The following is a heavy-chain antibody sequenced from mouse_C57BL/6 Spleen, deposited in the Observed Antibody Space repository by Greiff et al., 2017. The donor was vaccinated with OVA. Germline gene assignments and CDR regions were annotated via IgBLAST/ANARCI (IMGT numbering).Heavy chain of an antibody. D-gene: IGHD2-4*01. Sequence: VKVVESGPELVRPGVSVKISCKGSGYTFTDYAMHWVKQSHAKSLEWIGGISTYYGDASYNQKFKDKATMTVDKSSSTAYMELARLTSEDSAVYYCARLYYDYFPFDYWGQGTTLTVSS. J-gene: IGHJ2*01. CDR3: ARLYYDYFPFDY. CDR1: GYTFTDYA. V-gene: IGHV1-67*01. CDR2: ISTYYGDA.